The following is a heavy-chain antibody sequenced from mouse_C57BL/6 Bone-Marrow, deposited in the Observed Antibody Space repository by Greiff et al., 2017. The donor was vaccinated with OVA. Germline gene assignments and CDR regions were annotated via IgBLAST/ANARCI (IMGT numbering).Heavy chain of an antibody. Sequence: QVQLLQSGAELVKPGASVTLSCKASGFTFTEYTIHWVQQRSGQGLEWIGWFFPGRGSIKYNEKFKDKATLTADKSSSTVYMWLSRLTSEDSAVYFCARHEVAGNYEYYFDYWGQGTTLTVSS. V-gene: IGHV1-62-2*01. CDR2: FFPGRGSI. J-gene: IGHJ2*01. D-gene: IGHD2-1*01. CDR3: ARHEVAGNYEYYFDY. CDR1: GFTFTEYT.